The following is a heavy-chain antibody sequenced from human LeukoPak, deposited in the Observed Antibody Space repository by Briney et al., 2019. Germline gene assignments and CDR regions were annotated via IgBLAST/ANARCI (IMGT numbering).Heavy chain of an antibody. CDR1: GGSISSYY. CDR3: ARHRSPLESFHH. V-gene: IGHV4-59*08. J-gene: IGHJ1*01. D-gene: IGHD3-3*01. Sequence: SETLSLTCTVSGGSISSYYWSWIRQPPGKGLEWIGYIYYSGSTNYNPSLKSRVTMSVDTSKDQFSLKLSSVNAADTAMYYCARHRSPLESFHHWGQGTLVTVSS. CDR2: IYYSGST.